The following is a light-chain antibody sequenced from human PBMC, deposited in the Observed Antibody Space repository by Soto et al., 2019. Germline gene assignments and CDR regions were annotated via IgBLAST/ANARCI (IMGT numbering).Light chain of an antibody. V-gene: IGLV2-23*02. J-gene: IGLJ2*01. CDR3: CSHAGSSTFDVV. Sequence: QSALTQPASVSGSPGQSITISCTGSDSDVGGYDFVSWYQYHPGKAPQLIIFEVTNRPSGVSTRFSGSKSGNTASLTIAGLQAEDEADYYCCSHAGSSTFDVVFGGGTKLTVL. CDR1: DSDVGGYDF. CDR2: EVT.